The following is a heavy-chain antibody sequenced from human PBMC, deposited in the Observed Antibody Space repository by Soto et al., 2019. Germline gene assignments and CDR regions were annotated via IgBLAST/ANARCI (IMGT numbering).Heavy chain of an antibody. CDR1: GFTFSSYG. V-gene: IGHV3-30*18. CDR3: AKALERLSGKNYYYYGMDV. J-gene: IGHJ6*02. D-gene: IGHD1-1*01. CDR2: ISYDGSNK. Sequence: QVQLVESGGGVVQPGRSLRLSCAASGFTFSSYGMHWVRQAPGKGLEWVAVISYDGSNKYYADSVKGRFTISRDNSKNTLYLQMNSLRAEDTAVYYCAKALERLSGKNYYYYGMDVWGQGTTVTVSS.